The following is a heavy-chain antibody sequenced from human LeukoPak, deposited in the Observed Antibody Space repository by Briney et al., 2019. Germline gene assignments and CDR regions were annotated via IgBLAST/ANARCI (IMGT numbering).Heavy chain of an antibody. J-gene: IGHJ4*02. CDR1: GFTFSDYY. Sequence: PGGSLRLPCAASGFTFSDYYMSWIRQAPGKGLEWVSYISSSGSTIYYADSVKGRFTISRDNAKNSLYLQMNSLRAEDTAVYYCAKPGYSSSWYYFDYWGQGTLVTVSS. CDR3: AKPGYSSSWYYFDY. V-gene: IGHV3-11*01. D-gene: IGHD6-13*01. CDR2: ISSSGSTI.